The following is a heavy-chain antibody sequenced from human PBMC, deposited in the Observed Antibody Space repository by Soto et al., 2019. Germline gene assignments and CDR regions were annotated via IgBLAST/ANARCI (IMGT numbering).Heavy chain of an antibody. CDR3: ATRIGNIGWYWLDT. Sequence: SVKVSCKASGFTFSSSAVQWVRQARGQRLEWIGWIVLGNGNTNYAQKLQERVTITRDMSTSTAYMELRSLTSEDTAVYYCATRIGNIGWYWLDTWGQGTLVTVSS. J-gene: IGHJ5*02. CDR2: IVLGNGNT. CDR1: GFTFSSSA. V-gene: IGHV1-58*01. D-gene: IGHD6-19*01.